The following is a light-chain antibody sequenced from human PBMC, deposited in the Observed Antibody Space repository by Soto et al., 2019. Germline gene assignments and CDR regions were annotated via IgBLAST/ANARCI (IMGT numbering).Light chain of an antibody. CDR2: DVS. J-gene: IGLJ1*01. CDR1: SGDIGDYNY. V-gene: IGLV2-14*01. CDR3: CSYTRSGTLI. Sequence: QSSLTKPASVYGSPGRSITISCVSTSGDIGDYNYVSWYQQHPGKVPKVIIYDVSNRPSGVSYRFSGTKSGNTASLTVSGLQAEDEADYYCCSYTRSGTLIFGTGTKVTVL.